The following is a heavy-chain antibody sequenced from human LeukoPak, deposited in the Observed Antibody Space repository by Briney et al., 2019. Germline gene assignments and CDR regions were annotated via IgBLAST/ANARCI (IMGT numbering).Heavy chain of an antibody. V-gene: IGHV3-15*01. J-gene: IGHJ4*02. D-gene: IGHD5-18*01. CDR2: IKSKTDGAKT. CDR1: GFTFSNAW. Sequence: GGSLRLSCAASGFTFSNAWMSWVRQAPGKGLEWVCRIKSKTDGAKTDYAAPVKGRFSTERDDKKNTLYLQMNRLKNTDTSMYYCTTDGYSTDYWGQGTLVTVSS. CDR3: TTDGYSTDY.